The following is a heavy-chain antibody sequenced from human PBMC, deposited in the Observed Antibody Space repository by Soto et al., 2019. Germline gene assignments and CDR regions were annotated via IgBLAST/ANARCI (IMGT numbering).Heavy chain of an antibody. CDR2: IWYDGSNK. CDR1: GVTFSSYG. CDR3: AREPEGLLWFGELHY. J-gene: IGHJ4*02. V-gene: IGHV3-33*01. Sequence: PGGSPRLSCAASGVTFSSYGMHWVRQAPGKGLEWVEVIWYDGSNKYYADSVKGRFTISRDNSKNTLYLQMNSLRAEDTAVYYCAREPEGLLWFGELHYWGQGTLVTVSS. D-gene: IGHD3-10*01.